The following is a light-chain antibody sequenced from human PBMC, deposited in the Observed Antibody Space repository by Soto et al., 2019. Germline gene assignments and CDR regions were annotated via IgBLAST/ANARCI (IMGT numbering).Light chain of an antibody. Sequence: DIVMTQSPDSLAVSLGERATINCKSSQSVLYSSNNKNYLAWYQQKPGQPPKLLIYWASTRESGFPDLFSGSGSGTDFTLTISSLQAEDVAFYYCQQYYSTPRTFGQGTKVEIK. CDR3: QQYYSTPRT. V-gene: IGKV4-1*01. J-gene: IGKJ1*01. CDR1: QSVLYSSNNKNY. CDR2: WAS.